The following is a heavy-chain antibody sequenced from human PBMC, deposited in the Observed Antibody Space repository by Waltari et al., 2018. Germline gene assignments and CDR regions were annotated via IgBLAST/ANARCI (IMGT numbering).Heavy chain of an antibody. CDR3: ARDYCDRKNCHGMDV. V-gene: IGHV3-30*04. CDR1: GFTFSSYA. D-gene: IGHD3-22*01. J-gene: IGHJ6*02. Sequence: QVQLVESGGGVVQPGRSLRLPCAASGFTFSSYAMHWVRQAPGKGLEWVAVISYNGRNIYYIDSVKGRFTISRDNSKKMLDLQMNSLRAEDTAVYYCARDYCDRKNCHGMDVWGQGTTVTVSS. CDR2: ISYNGRNI.